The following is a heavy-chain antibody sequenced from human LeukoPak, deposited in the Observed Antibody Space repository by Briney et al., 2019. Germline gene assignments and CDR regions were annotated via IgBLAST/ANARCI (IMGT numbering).Heavy chain of an antibody. V-gene: IGHV3-9*01. CDR2: ISWNSVSI. Sequence: GRSLRLSCVTSGFTFDDYAMHWVRQAPGKGLEWVSGISWNSVSIVYADSVKGRFTISRDNAKNSLYVQMNSLRAEDTALYHRARGGIAAAPFDPWGQGTLVTVSS. CDR1: GFTFDDYA. D-gene: IGHD6-13*01. CDR3: ARGGIAAAPFDP. J-gene: IGHJ5*02.